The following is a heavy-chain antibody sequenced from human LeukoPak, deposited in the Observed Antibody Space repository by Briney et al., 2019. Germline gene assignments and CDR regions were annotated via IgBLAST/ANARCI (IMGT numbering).Heavy chain of an antibody. Sequence: SETLSLTCTVSGGSISSYYWSWIRQPPGKGLEWIGNVYFTGSTNYNPSLKSRVTISVDTSKNQFSLKLSSVTAADTAVYYCARHASEWSSSWYIPCFDYWGQGTLVTVSS. CDR1: GGSISSYY. V-gene: IGHV4-59*08. J-gene: IGHJ4*02. CDR2: VYFTGST. D-gene: IGHD6-13*01. CDR3: ARHASEWSSSWYIPCFDY.